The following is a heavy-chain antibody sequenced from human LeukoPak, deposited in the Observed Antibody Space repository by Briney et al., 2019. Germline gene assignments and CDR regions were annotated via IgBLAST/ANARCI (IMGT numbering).Heavy chain of an antibody. J-gene: IGHJ4*02. V-gene: IGHV1-18*01. D-gene: IGHD6-13*01. CDR1: GYTFTSYG. CDR2: ISAYNGNT. CDR3: ARESGSSWYGNNDY. Sequence: ASVKVSCKASGYTFTSYGIYWVRQAPGQGLEWMGWISAYNGNTNYAQNLQGRVTMTTDTSTSTAYMELRSLRSDDTAVYYCARESGSSWYGNNDYWGQGTLVTVSS.